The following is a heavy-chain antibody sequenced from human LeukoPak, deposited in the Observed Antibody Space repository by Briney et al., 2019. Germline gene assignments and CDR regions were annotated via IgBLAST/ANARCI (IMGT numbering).Heavy chain of an antibody. D-gene: IGHD3-22*01. J-gene: IGHJ4*02. CDR3: ARVILPITMRSPAGY. CDR2: INPNSGGT. V-gene: IGHV1-2*02. Sequence: ASVTVSCKASGYTFTVYYMHWVRQAPGQGLEWMGWINPNSGGTNYAQKFQGRVTMTRDTSISTAYMELSRLRSDDTAVYYCARVILPITMRSPAGYWGQGTLVTVSS. CDR1: GYTFTVYY.